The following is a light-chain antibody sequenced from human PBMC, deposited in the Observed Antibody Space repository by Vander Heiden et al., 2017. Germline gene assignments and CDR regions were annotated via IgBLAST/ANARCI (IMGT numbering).Light chain of an antibody. V-gene: IGLV1-44*01. CDR1: SPNIGSNT. CDR3: AAWDDSLNGLV. J-gene: IGLJ2*01. CDR2: SNN. Sequence: QSVLTQPPSASGTPGQRVTLSCSGSSPNIGSNTVNWYQQLPGTAPKLLSYSNNQRPSGVPDRFSGSKSGTSASLAISGLQSEDEADYYCAAWDDSLNGLVFGGGTKLTVL.